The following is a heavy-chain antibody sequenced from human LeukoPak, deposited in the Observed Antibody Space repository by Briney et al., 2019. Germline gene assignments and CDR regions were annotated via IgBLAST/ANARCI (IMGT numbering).Heavy chain of an antibody. CDR3: ARHWSGYSPFDH. CDR1: GVSISSYS. D-gene: IGHD3-3*01. CDR2: IYTSGST. J-gene: IGHJ4*02. V-gene: IGHV4-4*09. Sequence: PSETLSLTCTVSGVSISSYSWSWIRQPPGKGLEWIGYIYTSGSTNYNPSLKSRVTISVDTSKNQFSLKLSSVTAADTAVYYCARHWSGYSPFDHWGQGTLVTVSS.